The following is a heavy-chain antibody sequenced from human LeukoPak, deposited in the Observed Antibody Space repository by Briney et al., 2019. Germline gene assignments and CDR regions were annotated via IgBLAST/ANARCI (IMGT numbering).Heavy chain of an antibody. J-gene: IGHJ6*02. D-gene: IGHD3-10*01. Sequence: GGSLTLLCAPCGFTLRSCGMHGVRPAPTKGGAGVAVISYVGSNKYNADSVKGRFTISRDNSKNTLYLQMNSLRAEGTAVYFCAKGPSDYYANYGMDVWGQGTTVTVSS. CDR3: AKGPSDYYANYGMDV. CDR2: ISYVGSNK. CDR1: GFTLRSCG. V-gene: IGHV3-30*18.